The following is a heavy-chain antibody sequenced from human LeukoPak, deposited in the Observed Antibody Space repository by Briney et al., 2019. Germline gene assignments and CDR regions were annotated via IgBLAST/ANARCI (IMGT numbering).Heavy chain of an antibody. CDR1: GFTVSSNY. V-gene: IGHV3-66*04. CDR3: ARLDTAMVLIHREYYFDY. CDR2: IYSGGST. Sequence: GGSLRLSCAASGFTVSSNYMSWVRQAPGKGLEWVPVIYSGGSTYYADSVKGRFTISRDNSKNTLYLQMNSLRAEDTAVYYCARLDTAMVLIHREYYFDYWGQGTLVTVSS. D-gene: IGHD5-18*01. J-gene: IGHJ4*02.